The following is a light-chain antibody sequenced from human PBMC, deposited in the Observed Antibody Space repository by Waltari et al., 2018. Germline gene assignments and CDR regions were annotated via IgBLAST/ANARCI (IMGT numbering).Light chain of an antibody. V-gene: IGKV3-15*01. CDR3: QQYNNWPRT. CDR2: GAS. Sequence: EVVMTQSPATLSVSPGQRATLSCRASQSVSSNLAWYQQKPGQAPMLPIYGASTRATGIPARFSGSGSGTEFTLTISSLQSEDFAVYYCQQYNNWPRTFGQGTKVEIK. J-gene: IGKJ1*01. CDR1: QSVSSN.